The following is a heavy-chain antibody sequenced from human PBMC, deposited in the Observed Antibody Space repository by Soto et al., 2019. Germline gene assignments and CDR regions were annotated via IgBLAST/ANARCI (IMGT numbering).Heavy chain of an antibody. J-gene: IGHJ6*02. CDR2: INWSGGTR. Sequence: GGSLRLSCAASGFTFDDYGMSWVRQFPWKGLEWVAGINWSGGTRDYADSVKGRFTISRDNGKNSLFLQMNGLRVEDTAFYYCARHTLMAQRYFQYGMDVWGQGTTVTVSS. CDR1: GFTFDDYG. D-gene: IGHD5-18*01. V-gene: IGHV3-20*04. CDR3: ARHTLMAQRYFQYGMDV.